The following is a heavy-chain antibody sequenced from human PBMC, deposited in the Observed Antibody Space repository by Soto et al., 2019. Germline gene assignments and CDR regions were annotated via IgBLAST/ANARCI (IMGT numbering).Heavy chain of an antibody. CDR2: ISYTGTT. Sequence: SETLSLTCTVSGGSISSYYWSWIRQPPGKGLEWIGYISYTGTTKYNPSLKSRVTMSVDTSKNQFSLKLTSVTAAETAVYYCARDQNGSGNYYTRYFDYWGQGTLVTVSS. CDR1: GGSISSYY. D-gene: IGHD3-10*01. CDR3: ARDQNGSGNYYTRYFDY. V-gene: IGHV4-59*01. J-gene: IGHJ4*02.